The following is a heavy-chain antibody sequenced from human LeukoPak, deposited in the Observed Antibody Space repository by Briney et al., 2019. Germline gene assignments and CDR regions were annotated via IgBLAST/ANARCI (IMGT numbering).Heavy chain of an antibody. CDR3: ASAGYGSGSKPWGY. D-gene: IGHD3-10*01. Sequence: GGSLRLSCAASGFTFSSYGMHWVRQAPGKGLEWVAYIQNDGSNEQYADSVKGRFSISRDSSKNILCLQMNSLRAEDTAVYYCASAGYGSGSKPWGYWGQGTLVTVSS. CDR2: IQNDGSNE. V-gene: IGHV3-30*02. J-gene: IGHJ4*02. CDR1: GFTFSSYG.